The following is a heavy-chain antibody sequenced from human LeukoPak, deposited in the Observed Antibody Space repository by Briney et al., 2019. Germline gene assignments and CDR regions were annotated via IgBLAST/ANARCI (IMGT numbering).Heavy chain of an antibody. CDR2: ISGSGSTT. J-gene: IGHJ5*02. CDR1: GFTFSSYA. V-gene: IGHV3-23*01. Sequence: PGGSLRLSCAASGFTFSSYAMTWVRQAPGKGLEWVSAISGSGSTTYYADSVKGRFSISRDNSENAVFLHLNILRAEDTATYFCARHSEYYYASSSEWRFDPWGQGTLVIVSS. CDR3: ARHSEYYYASSSEWRFDP. D-gene: IGHD3-22*01.